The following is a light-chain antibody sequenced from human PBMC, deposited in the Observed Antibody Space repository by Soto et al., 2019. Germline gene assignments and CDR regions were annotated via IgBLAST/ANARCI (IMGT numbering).Light chain of an antibody. Sequence: QAVLTEPPTVCGSPGLWVAILFSGASSEVGSDNYVCWDQQHAGKAPKLMIYEVSNELTDVSNRCSGSESVITGALAISGLKAEDEADYYCRSYTSSSTLDVFGTRTKVTVL. V-gene: IGLV2-14*01. CDR2: EVS. J-gene: IGLJ1*01. CDR1: SSEVGSDNY. CDR3: RSYTSSSTLDV.